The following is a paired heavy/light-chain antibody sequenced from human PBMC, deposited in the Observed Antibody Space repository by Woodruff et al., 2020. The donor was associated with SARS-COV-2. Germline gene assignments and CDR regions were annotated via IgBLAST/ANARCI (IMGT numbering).Light chain of an antibody. CDR1: NIGSKS. CDR2: DDS. J-gene: IGLJ2*01. CDR3: QVWDSSSDREV. Sequence: SYVLTQPPSVSVAPGQTARITCGGNNIGSKSVHWYQQKPGQAPVLVVYDDSDRPSGIPERFSGSNSGNTATLTISRVEAGDEADYYCQVWDSSSDREVFGGGTKLTVL. V-gene: IGLV3-21*02.
Heavy chain of an antibody. D-gene: IGHD2-2*01. CDR2: ISYDGSNK. V-gene: IGHV3-30-3*01. CDR1: GFTFSSYA. CDR3: ARDGQDIVVVPAARHGDYYYYMDV. J-gene: IGHJ6*03. Sequence: QVQLVESGGGVVQPGRSLRLSCAASGFTFSSYAMHWVRQAPGKGLEWVAVISYDGSNKYYADSVKGRFTISRDNSKNTLYLQMNSLRAEDTAVYYCARDGQDIVVVPAARHGDYYYYMDVWGKGTTVTVSS.